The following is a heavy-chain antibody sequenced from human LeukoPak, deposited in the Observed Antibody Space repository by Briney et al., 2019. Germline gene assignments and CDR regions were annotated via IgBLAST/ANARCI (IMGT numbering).Heavy chain of an antibody. CDR3: AGDPTTTYYFDY. CDR1: GGSISSGGYS. D-gene: IGHD1-7*01. Sequence: SETLSLTCAVSGGSISSGGYSWSWIRQPPGKGLEWIGYIYHSGSTYYNPSLKSRVTISVDTSKNQFSLKLSSVTAADTAVYYCAGDPTTTYYFDYWGQGTLITVSS. V-gene: IGHV4-30-2*02. CDR2: IYHSGST. J-gene: IGHJ4*02.